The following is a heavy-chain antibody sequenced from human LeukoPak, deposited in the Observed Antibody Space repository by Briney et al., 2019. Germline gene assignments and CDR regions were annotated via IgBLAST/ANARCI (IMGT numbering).Heavy chain of an antibody. CDR3: ARESGFMMVGEINADNWFDP. CDR1: GFTFSSYA. CDR2: IPYDGSNK. Sequence: PGGSLRLSCAASGFTFSSYAMHWVRQAPGKGLEWVAVIPYDGSNKYYADSVKGRFTISRDNSRDTLYLHMQTLRPEDSAVYYCARESGFMMVGEINADNWFDPWGQGTPVTVSS. V-gene: IGHV3-30*01. D-gene: IGHD3-3*01. J-gene: IGHJ5*02.